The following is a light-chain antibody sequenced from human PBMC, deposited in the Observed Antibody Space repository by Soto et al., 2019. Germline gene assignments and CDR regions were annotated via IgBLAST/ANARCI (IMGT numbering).Light chain of an antibody. Sequence: EIVLTQSPATLSLSPGERATLSCRASQSVSSYLAWYQQKPGQAPRLLIYDASNRATGIPARFSGSGSGTDFTLTISSLESESSAVYYCQQRSNWPPGYTFGQGTKLEIK. V-gene: IGKV3-11*01. CDR3: QQRSNWPPGYT. CDR2: DAS. J-gene: IGKJ2*01. CDR1: QSVSSY.